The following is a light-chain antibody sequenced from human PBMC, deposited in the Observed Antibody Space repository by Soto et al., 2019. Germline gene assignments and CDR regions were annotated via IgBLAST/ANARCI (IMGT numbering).Light chain of an antibody. Sequence: QSVLTQPRSVSGSPGQSVTISCTGTSSDVGGYAYVSWYQQHPGKAPKLTIYDVTKRPSGVPDRFSGSRSGNTASLTISGLQAEDDADYYCCSYAGTYTFYVFGTGTKVTVL. CDR3: CSYAGTYTFYV. CDR1: SSDVGGYAY. CDR2: DVT. J-gene: IGLJ1*01. V-gene: IGLV2-11*01.